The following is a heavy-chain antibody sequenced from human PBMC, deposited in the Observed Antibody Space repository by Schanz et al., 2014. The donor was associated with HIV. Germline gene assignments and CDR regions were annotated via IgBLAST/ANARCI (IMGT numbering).Heavy chain of an antibody. Sequence: QVQLVESGGGVVQPGRSLRLSCAASGFTFSTYGMHWVRQGPGKGLEWVAFTSYDGSNKYYADSVKGRFTISRDNSKNTLFLQMNSLRGEDTAVYYCARVANWDYYGMDVWGRGTTVTVSS. J-gene: IGHJ6*02. CDR1: GFTFSTYG. CDR2: TSYDGSNK. V-gene: IGHV3-30*03. D-gene: IGHD3-16*01. CDR3: ARVANWDYYGMDV.